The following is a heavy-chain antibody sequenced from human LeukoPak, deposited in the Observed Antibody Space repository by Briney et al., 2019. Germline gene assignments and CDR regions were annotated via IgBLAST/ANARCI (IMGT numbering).Heavy chain of an antibody. CDR1: GGLISISTYY. CDR2: IYYSGTT. J-gene: IGHJ5*02. D-gene: IGHD1-14*01. V-gene: IGHV4-39*07. Sequence: PSETLSLTCTVSGGLISISTYYWGWIRQPPGKGLEWIGSIYYSGTTHYNPSLKSRVTIAVDTSKNQFSLKLISVTAADTAVYYCARGGHHHNWFDPWGQGTLVTVSS. CDR3: ARGGHHHNWFDP.